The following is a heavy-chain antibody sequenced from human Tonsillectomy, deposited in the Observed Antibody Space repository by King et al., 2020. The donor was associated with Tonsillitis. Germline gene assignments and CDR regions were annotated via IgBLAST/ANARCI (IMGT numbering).Heavy chain of an antibody. CDR2: ISYDGSNK. D-gene: IGHD6-19*01. CDR1: GFTFSSYA. J-gene: IGHJ4*02. Sequence: VQLVESGGGVVQPGRSLRLSCAASGFTFSSYAMHWVRQAPGKGLEWVAVISYDGSNKYYADPVKGRFTISRDNSKNTLCLQMKSLRTEDTAVYFCAGEQWLVPSPFDYWGQGTLVTVSS. CDR3: AGEQWLVPSPFDY. V-gene: IGHV3-30*01.